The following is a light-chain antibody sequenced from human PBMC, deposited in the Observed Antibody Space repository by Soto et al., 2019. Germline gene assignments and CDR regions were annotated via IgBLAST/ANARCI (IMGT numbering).Light chain of an antibody. CDR1: QSISSY. Sequence: DLQMTQYPSSLSASVGDRVTITCRASQSISSYLNWYQQKPGKAPKLLIYAASSLQSGVPSRFSGSGSGTDFTLTISILQPEDFATYDCQQGYSTPRTCGQGTKVDIK. V-gene: IGKV1-39*01. J-gene: IGKJ1*01. CDR3: QQGYSTPRT. CDR2: AAS.